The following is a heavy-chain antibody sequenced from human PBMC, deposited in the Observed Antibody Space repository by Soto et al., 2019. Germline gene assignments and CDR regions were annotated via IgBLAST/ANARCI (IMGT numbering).Heavy chain of an antibody. CDR3: SYYHGSRHLCY. CDR2: IKSKTDGGTT. V-gene: IGHV3-15*01. Sequence: PGGSLRLSCAASGFTFSYAWMNWVRQAPGKGLEWVGRIKSKTDGGTTDYATPVQGRFTISRDDSKNTLYLQMNSLKTEDTAMYYCSYYHGSRHLCYWGQGTLVTVSS. J-gene: IGHJ4*02. CDR1: GFTFSYAW. D-gene: IGHD3-22*01.